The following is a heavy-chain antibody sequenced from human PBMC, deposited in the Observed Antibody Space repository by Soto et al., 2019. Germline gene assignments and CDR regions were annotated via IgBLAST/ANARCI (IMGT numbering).Heavy chain of an antibody. CDR1: GFTVSNNY. CDR3: ERDPGVNWA. D-gene: IGHD2-8*01. Sequence: EVQLVESGGGLVQPGGSLRLSCVASGFTVSNNYMTWVRQAPGKGLEWVSNMYSGGGTYYTDAVKGRFTISRDSSTNTLYLQIANVKDDATAVYYCERDPGVNWAWGKGTTVTVSS. J-gene: IGHJ6*04. V-gene: IGHV3-66*01. CDR2: MYSGGGT.